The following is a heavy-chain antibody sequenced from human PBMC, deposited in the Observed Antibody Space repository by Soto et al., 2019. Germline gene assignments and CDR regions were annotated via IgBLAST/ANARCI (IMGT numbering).Heavy chain of an antibody. Sequence: ASVKVSCKVSGYTLTELSMHWVRQAPGKGLEWMGGFDPEDGETIYAQKFQGRVTMTEDTSTDTAYMELGSLRTEDTAVYYCATPRFVEWRGHFPSPYVFDYWGQGTLVTVS. CDR2: FDPEDGET. CDR1: GYTLTELS. V-gene: IGHV1-24*01. CDR3: ATPRFVEWRGHFPSPYVFDY. D-gene: IGHD3-10*02. J-gene: IGHJ4*02.